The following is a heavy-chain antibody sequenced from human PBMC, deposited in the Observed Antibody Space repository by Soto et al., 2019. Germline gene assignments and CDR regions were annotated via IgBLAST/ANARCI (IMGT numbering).Heavy chain of an antibody. CDR1: GGAFNGYY. Sequence: QVHLQQWGAGLLKPSETLSLTCAVNGGAFNGYYGTWIRQSPGNGLQWIGEINHSGTVDYNPSLKSRVTFSIDTSKKQFSLTLTSVTAADTAVYYCARAGAALVRGSIGGVDYWGQGTLVTVS. V-gene: IGHV4-34*01. D-gene: IGHD3-10*01. CDR2: INHSGTV. J-gene: IGHJ4*02. CDR3: ARAGAALVRGSIGGVDY.